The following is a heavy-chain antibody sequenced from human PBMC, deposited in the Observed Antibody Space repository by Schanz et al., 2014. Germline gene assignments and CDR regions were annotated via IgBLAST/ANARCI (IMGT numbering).Heavy chain of an antibody. CDR2: ISASGGDT. CDR1: EFTFSTDA. CDR3: AKVRYSSGWRGDYFDE. J-gene: IGHJ4*02. V-gene: IGHV3-23*01. D-gene: IGHD6-25*01. Sequence: DVHLLESGGGLVQPGGSLRLSCAASEFTFSTDAMSWVRQAPGKGLEWVIVISASGGDTYYADSVKGRFTISRDNSKNTLYLQMNSLRAEDTAVYYCAKVRYSSGWRGDYFDEWGQGTLVTVAS.